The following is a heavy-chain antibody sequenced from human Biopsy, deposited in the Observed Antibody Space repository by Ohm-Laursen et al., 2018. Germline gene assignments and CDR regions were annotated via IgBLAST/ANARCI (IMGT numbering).Heavy chain of an antibody. J-gene: IGHJ2*01. CDR1: GGSISSYY. V-gene: IGHV4-59*08. CDR2: IYYTGST. D-gene: IGHD1-26*01. CDR3: ARHAPSYSGRYWRYFDL. Sequence: GTLSLTCTVSGGSISSYYWSWIRQPPGQGLEWIGYIYYTGSTKYNPSLKSRITISVDTSMNHLSLGLTTVTAADTAVYYCARHAPSYSGRYWRYFDLWGRGTLVTVSS.